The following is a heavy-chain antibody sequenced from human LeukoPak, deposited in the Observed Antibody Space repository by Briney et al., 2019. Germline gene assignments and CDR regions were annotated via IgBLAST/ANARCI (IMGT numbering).Heavy chain of an antibody. Sequence: GGSLRLSCGASGFTFSSYSMNWVRQAPGKGLEWVSSISSSSSYIYYADSVKGRSTISRDNAKNSLYLQMNSLRAEDTAVYYCARDLGGYCSGGSCTTFDFWGQGTLVTVSS. V-gene: IGHV3-21*01. CDR3: ARDLGGYCSGGSCTTFDF. CDR1: GFTFSSYS. J-gene: IGHJ4*02. D-gene: IGHD2-15*01. CDR2: ISSSSSYI.